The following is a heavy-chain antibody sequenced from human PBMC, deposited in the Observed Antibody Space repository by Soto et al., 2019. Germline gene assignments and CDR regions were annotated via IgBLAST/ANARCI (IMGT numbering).Heavy chain of an antibody. CDR2: INHSGST. Sequence: SETPSLTCAVYGGSFCGYYWSWIRQPPGKGLEWIGEINHSGSTNYNPSLKSRVTISVDTSKNQFSLKLSSVTAADTAVYYCARGQAFYYMDVWGKGTTVTVSS. V-gene: IGHV4-34*01. CDR3: ARGQAFYYMDV. CDR1: GGSFCGYY. J-gene: IGHJ6*03.